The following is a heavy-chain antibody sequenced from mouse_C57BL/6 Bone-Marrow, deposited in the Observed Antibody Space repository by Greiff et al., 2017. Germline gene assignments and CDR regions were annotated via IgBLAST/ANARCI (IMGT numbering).Heavy chain of an antibody. Sequence: VQLQESGAELARPGASVKLSCKASGYTFTSYGISWVKQRTGQGPEWIGEIYPRSGNTYYNEKFKGKATLTADKSSSTAYMELRSLTSEDSAVYFCARFYYGSSYDWYFDVWGTGTTVTVSS. J-gene: IGHJ1*03. CDR3: ARFYYGSSYDWYFDV. V-gene: IGHV1-81*01. CDR1: GYTFTSYG. CDR2: IYPRSGNT. D-gene: IGHD1-1*01.